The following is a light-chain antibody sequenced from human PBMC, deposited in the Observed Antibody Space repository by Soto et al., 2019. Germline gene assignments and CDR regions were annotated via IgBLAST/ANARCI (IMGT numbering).Light chain of an antibody. V-gene: IGKV3-20*01. CDR2: GAS. CDR3: QHYGSTPWS. Sequence: EVVLTQSPGTLSLCPGERATLSCRASQSVSSTYLAWYQQRPGQAPRLLIYGASTRATDIPDRISGSGSGTDFTLTVSRLEPEDFAVYYCQHYGSTPWSFGQGTKVEIK. CDR1: QSVSSTY. J-gene: IGKJ1*01.